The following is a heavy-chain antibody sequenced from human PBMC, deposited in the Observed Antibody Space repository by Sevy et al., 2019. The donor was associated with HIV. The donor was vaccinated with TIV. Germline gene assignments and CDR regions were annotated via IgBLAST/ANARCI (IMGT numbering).Heavy chain of an antibody. J-gene: IGHJ6*02. CDR1: GVTFSEYA. V-gene: IGHV3-23*01. CDR2: ISGFGDKT. Sequence: GGSLRLSCAVSGVTFSEYAMSWVRQAPGKGLEWVSFISGFGDKTYYADSVRGRFTISRDNSKNTLHLQMNSLRAEDTAVYYCAKAGGINWFYYYYGMDVWGQGTTVTVSS. CDR3: AKAGGINWFYYYYGMDV. D-gene: IGHD1-1*01.